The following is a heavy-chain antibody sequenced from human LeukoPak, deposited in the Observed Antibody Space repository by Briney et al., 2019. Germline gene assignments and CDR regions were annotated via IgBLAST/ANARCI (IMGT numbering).Heavy chain of an antibody. J-gene: IGHJ4*02. CDR3: ARTKWGFDY. CDR1: GFSFSSYE. Sequence: GGPLRLSCASSGFSFSSYEMNWVRQAPGKGLEWVSYISSSGSIIYYADSVKGRFTISRDNGKNSLFLQMNSLRVEDTAVYYCARTKWGFDYWGQGTLVTVSS. D-gene: IGHD1-26*01. CDR2: ISSSGSII. V-gene: IGHV3-48*03.